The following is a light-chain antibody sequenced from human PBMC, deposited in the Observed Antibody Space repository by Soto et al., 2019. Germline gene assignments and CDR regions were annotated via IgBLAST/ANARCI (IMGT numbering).Light chain of an antibody. Sequence: EIVLTQSPGTLSLSPGERATLSCRASQSVSSTYLAWYQQKPGQAPSLLIYGASRRATGIPDRFSGSGSGTDFTLTISRLEPEDCAVDYCQQYERSPPSFGGGTKVAIK. J-gene: IGKJ4*01. CDR1: QSVSSTY. V-gene: IGKV3-20*01. CDR2: GAS. CDR3: QQYERSPPS.